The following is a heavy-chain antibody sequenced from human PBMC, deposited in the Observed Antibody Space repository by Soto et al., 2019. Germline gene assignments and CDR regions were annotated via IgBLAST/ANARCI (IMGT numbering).Heavy chain of an antibody. CDR2: IYYSGST. J-gene: IGHJ4*02. CDR3: ARSSLLRFRGPYYFDY. V-gene: IGHV4-31*03. D-gene: IGHD5-12*01. CDR1: GGSISSGGYY. Sequence: SETLSLTCTVSGGSISSGGYYWSWIRQHPGKGLEWIGYIYYSGSTYYNPSLKSRVTISVDTSKNQFSLKLSSVTAADTAVYYCARSSLLRFRGPYYFDYWGQGTLVTVSS.